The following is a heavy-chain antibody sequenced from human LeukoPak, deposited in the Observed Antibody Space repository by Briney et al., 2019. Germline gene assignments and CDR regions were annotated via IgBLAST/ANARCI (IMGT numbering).Heavy chain of an antibody. Sequence: SETLSLTCTVSGGSISSYYWSWLRQPAGKGLEWIGRIYTTGSTNYNPSLRSRVTMSADTSKNQFSLKLTSVTAADTAVYYCARENGGYSPTWGQGTLVTVSS. CDR2: IYTTGST. D-gene: IGHD5-18*01. CDR1: GGSISSYY. V-gene: IGHV4-4*07. J-gene: IGHJ5*02. CDR3: ARENGGYSPT.